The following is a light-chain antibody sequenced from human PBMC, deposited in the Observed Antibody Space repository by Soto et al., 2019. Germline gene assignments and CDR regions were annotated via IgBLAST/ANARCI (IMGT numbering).Light chain of an antibody. Sequence: DIQMTQSPSSLSESVGDRDTITCRASQSIRNYLNWYQQKPGKAPKLLIYAASTLQSGVPSRFSGSGSGTDFTLTIAGLQPEDSAGYFCQQSITAPLTFGGGTKVEIK. CDR2: AAS. V-gene: IGKV1-39*01. CDR1: QSIRNY. CDR3: QQSITAPLT. J-gene: IGKJ4*01.